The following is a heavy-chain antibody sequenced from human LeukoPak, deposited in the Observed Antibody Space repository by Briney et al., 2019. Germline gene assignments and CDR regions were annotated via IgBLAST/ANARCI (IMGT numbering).Heavy chain of an antibody. V-gene: IGHV5-51*01. CDR3: GRDYGSGAYDAFDI. CDR2: IYPGDSGT. CDR1: GYSFTSYW. J-gene: IGHJ3*02. Sequence: GESLKISCQASGYSFTSYWIGCGRQMPGKGLEWVGIIYPGDSGTRYSPSFQGQVTISADKSISTAYLQWSSLKASDTAMYYCGRDYGSGAYDAFDIWAQGTMVTVFS. D-gene: IGHD3-10*01.